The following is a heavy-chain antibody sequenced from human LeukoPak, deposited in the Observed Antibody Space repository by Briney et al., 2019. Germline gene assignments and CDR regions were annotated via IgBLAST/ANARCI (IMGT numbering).Heavy chain of an antibody. CDR2: IYTTGNT. V-gene: IGHV4-4*07. J-gene: IGHJ4*02. CDR3: ARDARGWSGFDY. Sequence: SXTLSLTCSVSGGSISSYYWSWIRQPAGKGREWIGRIYTTGNTDYNPSLKSRVTMSVDTSKNQFSLNLSSVTAADTAVYYCARDARGWSGFDYWGQGTLVTVSS. CDR1: GGSISSYY. D-gene: IGHD3-3*01.